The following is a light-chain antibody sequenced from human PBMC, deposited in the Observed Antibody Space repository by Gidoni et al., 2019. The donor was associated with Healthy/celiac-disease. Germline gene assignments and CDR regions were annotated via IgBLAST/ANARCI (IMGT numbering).Light chain of an antibody. CDR1: SSNIGSNT. Sequence: QSVLTQPPSASGTPRQRVTISCSGSSSNIGSNTVNWYQQLPGTAPKLLIYSNNQRPSGVPDRFSGSKSGTSASLAISGLQSEDEADYYCAAWDDSLNGWVFGGGTKLTVL. J-gene: IGLJ3*02. CDR3: AAWDDSLNGWV. V-gene: IGLV1-44*01. CDR2: SNN.